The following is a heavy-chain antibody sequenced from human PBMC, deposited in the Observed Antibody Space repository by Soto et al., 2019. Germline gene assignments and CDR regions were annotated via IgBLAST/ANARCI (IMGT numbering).Heavy chain of an antibody. D-gene: IGHD2-8*01. CDR2: ISAYNGNT. Sequence: QVQLVQSGAEVKKPGASVKVSCKASGYTFTSYGISWVRQAPGQGLEWMGWISAYNGNTNYAQKLQGRVTMTTDTSTSTADMELRSLRSDDTAVYYCARAQLYDYYYYGMDVWGQGTTVTVSS. CDR3: ARAQLYDYYYYGMDV. J-gene: IGHJ6*02. CDR1: GYTFTSYG. V-gene: IGHV1-18*01.